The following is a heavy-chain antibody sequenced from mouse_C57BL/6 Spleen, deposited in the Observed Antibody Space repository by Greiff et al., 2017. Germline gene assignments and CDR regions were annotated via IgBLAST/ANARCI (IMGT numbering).Heavy chain of an antibody. J-gene: IGHJ4*01. V-gene: IGHV2-5*01. CDR3: AKNLDLLYYAMDY. CDR1: GFSLTSYG. CDR2: IWRGGST. D-gene: IGHD2-1*01. Sequence: QVQLKESGPGLVQPSQSLSITCTVSGFSLTSYGVHWVRQSPGKGLEWLGVIWRGGSTDYNAAFMSRLSITKDNSKSQVFFKMNSLQADDTAIYYCAKNLDLLYYAMDYWGQGTSVTVSS.